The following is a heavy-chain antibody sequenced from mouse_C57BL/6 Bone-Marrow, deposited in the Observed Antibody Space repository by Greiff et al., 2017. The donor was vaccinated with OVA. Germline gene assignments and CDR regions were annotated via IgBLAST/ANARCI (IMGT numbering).Heavy chain of an antibody. CDR1: GYTFTSYN. Sequence: QVQLQQSGAELVRPGASVKMSCKASGYTFTSYNMHWVKQPPRKGLEWIGAIYPGNGDTSYNQKFKGKATLTVDKSSSTAYMQLSSLTSEDSAVYFCARGIDGYYVHWCFDVWGTGTTVTVSS. V-gene: IGHV1-12*01. CDR2: IYPGNGDT. J-gene: IGHJ1*03. CDR3: ARGIDGYYVHWCFDV. D-gene: IGHD2-3*01.